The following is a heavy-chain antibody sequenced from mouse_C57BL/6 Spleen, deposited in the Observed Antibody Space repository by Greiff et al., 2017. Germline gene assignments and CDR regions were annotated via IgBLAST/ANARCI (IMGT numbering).Heavy chain of an antibody. J-gene: IGHJ3*01. CDR3: ARQLRLRGAY. CDR1: GYTFTSYW. Sequence: QVQLKQPGAELVMPGASVKLSCKASGYTFTSYWMHWVKQRPGQGLEWIGEIDPSDSYTNYNPKFKGKSTLTVDKSSSTAYMPLSSLTSEDSAVYYCARQLRLRGAYWGQGTLVTVSA. D-gene: IGHD3-2*02. CDR2: IDPSDSYT. V-gene: IGHV1-69*01.